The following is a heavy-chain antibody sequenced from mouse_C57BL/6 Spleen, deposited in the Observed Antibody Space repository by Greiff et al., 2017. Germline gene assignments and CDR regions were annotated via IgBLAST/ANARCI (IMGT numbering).Heavy chain of an antibody. CDR2: ISSGGSYT. V-gene: IGHV5-6*01. J-gene: IGHJ1*03. Sequence: EVNLVESGGDLVKPGGSLKLSCAASGFTFSSYGMSWVRQTPDKRLEWVATISSGGSYTYYPDSVKGRFTISRDNAKNTLYLQMSSLKSEDTAMYYCARQGIPDYYGSSYWYFDVWGTGTTVTVSS. D-gene: IGHD1-1*01. CDR1: GFTFSSYG. CDR3: ARQGIPDYYGSSYWYFDV.